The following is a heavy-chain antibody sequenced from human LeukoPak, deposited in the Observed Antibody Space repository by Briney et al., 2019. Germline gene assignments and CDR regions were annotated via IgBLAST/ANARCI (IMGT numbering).Heavy chain of an antibody. CDR1: GGSFSGYY. D-gene: IGHD6-13*01. J-gene: IGHJ5*02. Sequence: SETLSLTCAVYGGSFSGYYWSWIRQPPGKGLEWIGEINHSGSTNYNPSLKSRVTISVDTSKNQFSLKLSSVTAADTAVYYCARDIAAAGTIDWFDPWGQGTLVTVSS. CDR2: INHSGST. V-gene: IGHV4-34*01. CDR3: ARDIAAAGTIDWFDP.